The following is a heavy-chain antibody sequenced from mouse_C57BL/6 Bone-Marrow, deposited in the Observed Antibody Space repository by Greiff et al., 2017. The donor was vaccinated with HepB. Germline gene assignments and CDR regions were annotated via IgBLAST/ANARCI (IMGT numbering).Heavy chain of an antibody. Sequence: QVQLQQSGAELARPGASVKMSCKASGYTFTSYTMHWVKQRPGQGLEWIGYINPSSGYTKYNQKFKDKATLTADKSSSTAYMQLSSLTSEDSAVYYCAREEDYCGSSWYFDVWGTGTTVTVSS. D-gene: IGHD1-1*01. CDR3: AREEDYCGSSWYFDV. CDR2: INPSSGYT. V-gene: IGHV1-4*01. CDR1: GYTFTSYT. J-gene: IGHJ1*03.